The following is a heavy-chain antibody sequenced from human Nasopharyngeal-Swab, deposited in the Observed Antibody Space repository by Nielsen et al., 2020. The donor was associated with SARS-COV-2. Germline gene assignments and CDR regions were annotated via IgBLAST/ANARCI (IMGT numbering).Heavy chain of an antibody. V-gene: IGHV4-34*01. D-gene: IGHD3-9*01. CDR2: INDSGST. Sequence: SETLSLTCAVYGGFFRGFYWSWIRPPPGKGLEWIGEINDSGSTNYNPSLTSRVTMSVDTSKSQFSLKLNSVTAADTAVYYCARGLRKVPIFPASQYYFDYWGQGTLVTVSS. CDR1: GGFFRGFY. J-gene: IGHJ4*02. CDR3: ARGLRKVPIFPASQYYFDY.